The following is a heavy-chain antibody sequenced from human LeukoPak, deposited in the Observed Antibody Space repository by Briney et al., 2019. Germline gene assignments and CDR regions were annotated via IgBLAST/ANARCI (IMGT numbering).Heavy chain of an antibody. CDR1: GFTFSSYA. CDR3: AKSLSSSIGSLYFDY. CDR2: ISYDGSNK. Sequence: GGSLRLSCAASGFTFSSYAMHWVRQAPGKGLEWVAVISYDGSNKYYADSVKGRFTISRDNSKNTLYLQMNSLRAEDTAVYYCAKSLSSSIGSLYFDYWGQGTLVTVSS. D-gene: IGHD6-6*01. V-gene: IGHV3-30-3*02. J-gene: IGHJ4*02.